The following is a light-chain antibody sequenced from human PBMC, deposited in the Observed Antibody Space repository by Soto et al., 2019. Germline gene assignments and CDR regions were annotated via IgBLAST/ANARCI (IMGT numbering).Light chain of an antibody. CDR1: SSNIGNNY. CDR3: GTWDSSLSAVV. Sequence: QSVLTQPPSVSAAPGQKVTISCSGSSSNIGNNYVSWYQQLPGTAPKLLIYDNSQRPSGIPDRFSGSKSGTSATLGITGLQTGDEADYYCGTWDSSLSAVVFGGGTKLTVL. CDR2: DNS. J-gene: IGLJ2*01. V-gene: IGLV1-51*01.